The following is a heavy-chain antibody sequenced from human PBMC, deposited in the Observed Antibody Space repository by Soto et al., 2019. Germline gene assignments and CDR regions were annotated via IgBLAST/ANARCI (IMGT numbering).Heavy chain of an antibody. V-gene: IGHV4-39*01. D-gene: IGHD3-10*01. J-gene: IGHJ5*02. CDR3: ARLTRVVRGVPLNNWFDP. CDR2: IYYSGST. CDR1: GGSIRSSSYY. Sequence: SETLSLTCTVSGGSIRSSSYYWGWIRQPPGKGLEWIGSIYYSGSTYYNPSLKSRVTISVDTSKNQFSLKLSSVTAADTAVYYCARLTRVVRGVPLNNWFDPWGQGTLVTVSS.